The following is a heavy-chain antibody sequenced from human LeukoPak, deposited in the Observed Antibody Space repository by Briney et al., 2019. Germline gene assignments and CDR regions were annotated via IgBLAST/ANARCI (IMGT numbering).Heavy chain of an antibody. CDR1: GFTFDDYA. Sequence: GGSLRLSCAASGFTFDDYAMHWVRQAPGKGLEWVSGISWNSGSIGYADSVKGRFTISRDNAKNSLYLQMNSLRAEDTALYYCAKFYGVYPGAAFDIWGQGTMVTVSS. J-gene: IGHJ3*02. CDR2: ISWNSGSI. V-gene: IGHV3-9*01. D-gene: IGHD4-17*01. CDR3: AKFYGVYPGAAFDI.